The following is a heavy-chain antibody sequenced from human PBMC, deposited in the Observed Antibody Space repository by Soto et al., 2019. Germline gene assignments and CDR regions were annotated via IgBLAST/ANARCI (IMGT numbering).Heavy chain of an antibody. Sequence: QVQLVQSGAEVKKPGASVKVSCKVSGYTFTSYDINWVRQAPGQGLEWMGWMNPDSGKTGYAQKFQGRVTMTKNTSISTAYLELSSLRSEDTAVYYCAKVTVAGDYRTENWFDPWDQGTLVTVSS. D-gene: IGHD1-26*01. CDR1: GYTFTSYD. CDR2: MNPDSGKT. CDR3: AKVTVAGDYRTENWFDP. V-gene: IGHV1-8*01. J-gene: IGHJ5*02.